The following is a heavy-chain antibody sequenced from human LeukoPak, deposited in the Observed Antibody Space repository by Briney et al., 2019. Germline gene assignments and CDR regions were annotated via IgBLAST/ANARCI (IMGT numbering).Heavy chain of an antibody. CDR2: INQSGST. CDR3: ASRRITIFGVVIPYYYYMDV. CDR1: GGSFSGYY. J-gene: IGHJ6*03. V-gene: IGHV4-34*01. Sequence: PSETLSLTCAVYGGSFSGYYWSWIRQPPGKGLEWIGEINQSGSTKYNPSLKSRVTISVDTSKNQFSLKLSSVTAADTAVYYCASRRITIFGVVIPYYYYMDVWGKGTTVTVSS. D-gene: IGHD3-3*01.